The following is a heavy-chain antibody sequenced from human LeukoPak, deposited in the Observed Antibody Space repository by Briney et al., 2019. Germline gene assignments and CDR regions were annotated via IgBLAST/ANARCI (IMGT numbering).Heavy chain of an antibody. CDR2: ISGSGGNT. CDR3: AKGDQPLLYGGAFDS. V-gene: IGHV3-23*01. D-gene: IGHD2-2*02. Sequence: GGSLRLSCAASGSTFRSYGMSWVRQAPGKGLEWVSGISGSGGNTYYADSVKGRFTISRDNSKNTLHLQMISLRAEDTAVYYCAKGDQPLLYGGAFDSWGQGTLVTVSS. J-gene: IGHJ4*02. CDR1: GSTFRSYG.